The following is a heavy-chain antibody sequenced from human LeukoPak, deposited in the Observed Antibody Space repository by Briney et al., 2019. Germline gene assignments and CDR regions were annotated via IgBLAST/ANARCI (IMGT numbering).Heavy chain of an antibody. J-gene: IGHJ4*02. CDR2: ISSSSSYT. D-gene: IGHD6-19*01. CDR3: ARVQGQWLALLPYSFYF. Sequence: PGGSLRLSCAASGFTFSDYYMSWLRQAPGKGLEWVSYISSSSSYTNYADSVKGRFTISRDNAKNSLYLQMNSLRAEDTAVYHCARVQGQWLALLPYSFYFCGQGTLVTVSS. V-gene: IGHV3-11*05. CDR1: GFTFSDYY.